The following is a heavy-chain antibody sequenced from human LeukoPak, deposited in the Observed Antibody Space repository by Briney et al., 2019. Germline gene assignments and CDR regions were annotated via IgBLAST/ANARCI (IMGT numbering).Heavy chain of an antibody. CDR3: ARGHYYYNSGSYYYMDV. CDR2: INPNSGGT. J-gene: IGHJ6*03. CDR1: GYTFTRYY. Sequence: ASVKVSCKASGYTFTRYYMHWVRQAPGQGLEWMGWINPNSGGTNYAQKFQGRVTMTRDTSISTAYMELSRLRSDDTAVYYCARGHYYYNSGSYYYMDVWGKGTTVTISS. V-gene: IGHV1-2*02. D-gene: IGHD3-10*01.